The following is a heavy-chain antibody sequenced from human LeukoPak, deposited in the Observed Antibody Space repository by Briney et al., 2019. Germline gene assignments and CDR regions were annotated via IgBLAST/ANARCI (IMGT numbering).Heavy chain of an antibody. CDR3: ARGLPFYSMVYAISAPYGFDF. Sequence: PSETLSLTCSVSNYSMRSGYYWDWIRQTPGKGLEWIGSMYHSGSTYYNPSLKSRVTISVDTSKNQFSLKLSSVTAADTAVYYCARGLPFYSMVYAISAPYGFDFWGQGTLVTVPS. V-gene: IGHV4-38-2*02. J-gene: IGHJ3*01. CDR1: NYSMRSGYY. CDR2: MYHSGST. D-gene: IGHD2-8*01.